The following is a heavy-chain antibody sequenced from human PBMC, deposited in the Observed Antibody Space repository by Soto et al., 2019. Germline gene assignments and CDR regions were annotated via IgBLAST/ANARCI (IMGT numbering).Heavy chain of an antibody. V-gene: IGHV5-51*01. J-gene: IGHJ3*02. CDR2: IYPADSDT. CDR3: ATAPYGSGSYSFTDETFDI. CDR1: GYRFTNYW. D-gene: IGHD3-10*01. Sequence: GESLKISCKGSGYRFTNYWIGWVRQVSGKGLEWMGIIYPADSDTRYSPSFQGQVSISADKSISTVYVQWSSLKASDTAMYFCATAPYGSGSYSFTDETFDIWGQGTMVTVSS.